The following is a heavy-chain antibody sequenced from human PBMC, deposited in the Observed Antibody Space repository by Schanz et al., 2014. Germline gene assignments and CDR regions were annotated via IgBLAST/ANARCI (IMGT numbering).Heavy chain of an antibody. CDR3: ATEGGALTGTGTAKNDY. CDR1: GFTYTNYY. V-gene: IGHV1-46*01. D-gene: IGHD1-7*01. J-gene: IGHJ4*02. Sequence: QVQLVQSGAEVKKPGASVKLSCKASGFTYTNYYIHWVRQAPGQGLEWMGRIYLSDGSTRYAQKFQGRVTVTRDTSTTTVYMDLSSLISEDTAVYYCATEGGALTGTGTAKNDYWGQGTLVTVSS. CDR2: IYLSDGST.